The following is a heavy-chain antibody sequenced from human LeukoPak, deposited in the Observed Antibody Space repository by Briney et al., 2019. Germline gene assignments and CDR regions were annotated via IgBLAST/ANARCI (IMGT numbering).Heavy chain of an antibody. V-gene: IGHV5-51*01. CDR3: ARRDKGYSYGYWFDP. Sequence: GESLRISFKGSGYSFTSYWIGWGRRMPGKGLEWMGIIYPGDSDTRYSPSFQGQVTISADKSTSTAYLQWSSLKASDTAMYYCARRDKGYSYGYWFDPWGQGTLVTVSS. J-gene: IGHJ5*02. CDR2: IYPGDSDT. CDR1: GYSFTSYW. D-gene: IGHD5-18*01.